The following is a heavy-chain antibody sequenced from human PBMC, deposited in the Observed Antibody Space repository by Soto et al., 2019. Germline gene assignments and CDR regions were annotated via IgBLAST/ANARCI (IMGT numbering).Heavy chain of an antibody. V-gene: IGHV1-2*04. CDR1: GYTFTGYY. J-gene: IGHJ6*02. Sequence: GASVKVSCKASGYTFTGYYMHWVRQAPGQGLEWMGWINPNSGGTNYDQKFHGCVTITRDTSISTAYMELGRLRSDDTAVFYCARDRGGYYFGMDVWGQGTTVTVSS. D-gene: IGHD3-10*01. CDR3: ARDRGGYYFGMDV. CDR2: INPNSGGT.